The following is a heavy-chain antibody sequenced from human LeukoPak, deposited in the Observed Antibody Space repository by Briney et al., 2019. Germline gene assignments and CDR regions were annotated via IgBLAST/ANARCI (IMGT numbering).Heavy chain of an antibody. CDR2: INHSGST. D-gene: IGHD1-26*01. Sequence: SETLSLTCTVSGGSISSYYWSWIRQPPGKGLEWIGEINHSGSTNYNPSLKSRVTISVDTSKNQFSLKLSSVTAADTAVYYCARGGQWEHRSNVDYWGQGTLVTVSS. CDR3: ARGGQWEHRSNVDY. V-gene: IGHV4-34*01. CDR1: GGSISSYY. J-gene: IGHJ4*02.